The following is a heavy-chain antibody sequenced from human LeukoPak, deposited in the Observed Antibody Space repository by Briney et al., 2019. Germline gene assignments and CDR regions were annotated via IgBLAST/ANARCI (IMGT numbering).Heavy chain of an antibody. Sequence: SETLSLTCTVSGGSISSSSYYWGWIRQPPGKGLEWIGSIYHSGSTNYNPSLKSRVTISVDKSKNQFSLKLSSVTAADTAVYYCARGSGRVLDYWGQGTLVTVSS. CDR2: IYHSGST. V-gene: IGHV4-39*07. CDR3: ARGSGRVLDY. CDR1: GGSISSSSYY. J-gene: IGHJ4*02. D-gene: IGHD1-26*01.